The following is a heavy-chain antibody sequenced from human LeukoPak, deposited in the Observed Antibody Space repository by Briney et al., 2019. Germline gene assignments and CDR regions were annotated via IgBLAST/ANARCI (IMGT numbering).Heavy chain of an antibody. J-gene: IGHJ4*02. CDR2: IIPIFGTA. Sequence: GASVKVSCKASGGTFSSYAISWVRRAPGQGLEWMGGIIPIFGTANYAQKLQGRVTMTTDTSTSTAYMELRSLRSDDTAVYYCASAGYCGRYFGDYWGQGTLVTVSS. CDR3: ASAGYCGRYFGDY. D-gene: IGHD1-26*01. CDR1: GGTFSSYA. V-gene: IGHV1-69*05.